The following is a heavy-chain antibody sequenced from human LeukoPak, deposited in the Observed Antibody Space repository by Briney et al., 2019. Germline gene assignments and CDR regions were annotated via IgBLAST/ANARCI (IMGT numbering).Heavy chain of an antibody. J-gene: IGHJ4*02. CDR1: GGSFSGYY. CDR2: INHSGST. CDR3: ARHRWGEL. V-gene: IGHV4-34*01. D-gene: IGHD3-10*01. Sequence: PSETLSLTCAVYGGSFSGYYWSWIRQPPGKGLEWIGEINHSGSTNYNPSLKSRVTISVDTSKNQFSLKLSSVTAADTAVYYCARHRWGELWGQGTLVTVSS.